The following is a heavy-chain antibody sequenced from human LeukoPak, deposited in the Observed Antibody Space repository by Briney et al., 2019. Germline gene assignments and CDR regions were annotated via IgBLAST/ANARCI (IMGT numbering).Heavy chain of an antibody. D-gene: IGHD6-19*01. V-gene: IGHV3-53*01. CDR1: GFTVSNNY. Sequence: GGSLRLSCAASGFTVSNNYMSWVRQAPGKGLEWVSVIYSDGSTYFADSVKGRFTISRDNPKNTLYLQMNSLRSEDTAVYYCAAPSPSGAVAPLDYWGQGTLVTVSS. CDR2: IYSDGST. J-gene: IGHJ4*02. CDR3: AAPSPSGAVAPLDY.